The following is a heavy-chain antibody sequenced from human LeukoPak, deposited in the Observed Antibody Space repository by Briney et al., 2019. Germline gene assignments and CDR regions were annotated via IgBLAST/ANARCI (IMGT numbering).Heavy chain of an antibody. V-gene: IGHV3-23*01. D-gene: IGHD5-18*01. CDR2: ISDSARST. CDR3: VRHDSYIPF. CDR1: GFTFNNYA. Sequence: GGSLRLSCAASGFTFNNYAMSWVRQPPGKGLEWVSGISDSARSTYYADSVKGRFTISRDNSKDTVYLQMNNLRAADTAFFCVRHDSYIPFWGNGGLVTVSS. J-gene: IGHJ4*03.